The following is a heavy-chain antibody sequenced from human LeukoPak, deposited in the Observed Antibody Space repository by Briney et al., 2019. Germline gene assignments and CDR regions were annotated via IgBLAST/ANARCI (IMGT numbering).Heavy chain of an antibody. CDR1: GGTFSSYA. V-gene: IGHV1-69*13. CDR3: ATSHNYAAFDI. CDR2: IIPIFGTA. Sequence: ASVKVSCKASGGTFSSYAISWVRQAPGQGLEWMGGIIPIFGTANYAQKFQGRVTITADESTSTAYMELSSLRSEDTAVYYCATSHNYAAFDIWGQGTMVTVSS. D-gene: IGHD1-1*01. J-gene: IGHJ3*02.